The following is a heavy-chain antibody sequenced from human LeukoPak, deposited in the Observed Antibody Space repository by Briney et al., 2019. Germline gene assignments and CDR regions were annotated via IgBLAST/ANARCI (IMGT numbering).Heavy chain of an antibody. CDR1: GGTFSSYA. CDR2: IIPIFGTA. V-gene: IGHV1-69*01. J-gene: IGHJ4*02. CDR3: ASPDSSGYHYSFDY. Sequence: SVKVSCKASGGTFSSYAISWVRQAPGQGLEWKGGIIPIFGTANYAQKFQGRVTITADESTSTAYMELSSLRSEDTAVYYCASPDSSGYHYSFDYWGQGTLVTVSS. D-gene: IGHD3-22*01.